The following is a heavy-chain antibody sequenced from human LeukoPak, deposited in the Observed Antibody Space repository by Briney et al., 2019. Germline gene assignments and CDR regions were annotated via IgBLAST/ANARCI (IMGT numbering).Heavy chain of an antibody. Sequence: ASVKVSCKASGYTFTSYGISWVRQAPGQGLEWMGWISAYNGNTNYAQKLQGRVTMTTDTSTSTAYMELRSLRSDDTAVYYCARDKGEQWLGTTNFFDYWGQGTLVTVSS. CDR3: ARDKGEQWLGTTNFFDY. D-gene: IGHD6-19*01. V-gene: IGHV1-18*01. CDR1: GYTFTSYG. J-gene: IGHJ4*02. CDR2: ISAYNGNT.